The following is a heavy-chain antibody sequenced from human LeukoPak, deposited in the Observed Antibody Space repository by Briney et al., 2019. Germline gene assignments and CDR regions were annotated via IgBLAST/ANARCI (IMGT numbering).Heavy chain of an antibody. V-gene: IGHV4-30-4*01. CDR2: IYYSGST. CDR3: ARPHSYDYVWGSYRQVDAFDI. D-gene: IGHD3-16*02. J-gene: IGHJ3*02. CDR1: GGSISSGDYY. Sequence: SETLSLTCTVSGGSISSGDYYWSWIRQPPGKGLEWIGYIYYSGSTYYNPSLKSRVTISVDTSKNQFSLKLSSVTAADTAVYYCARPHSYDYVWGSYRQVDAFDIWAQGTMVTVSS.